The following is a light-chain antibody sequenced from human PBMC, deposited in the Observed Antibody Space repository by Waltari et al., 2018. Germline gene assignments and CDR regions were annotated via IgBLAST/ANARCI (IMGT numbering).Light chain of an antibody. Sequence: DIVMTQSPDFLAVSLGERATINCKSSQRVLYSANNKDYLAWYQQKPGQHPKLLIYWASTRESGVPDRFSGSGSGTDFTLTISSLQAEDVAVYYCQQYYGVPLTFGGGTKVEIK. CDR2: WAS. CDR1: QRVLYSANNKDY. V-gene: IGKV4-1*01. CDR3: QQYYGVPLT. J-gene: IGKJ4*01.